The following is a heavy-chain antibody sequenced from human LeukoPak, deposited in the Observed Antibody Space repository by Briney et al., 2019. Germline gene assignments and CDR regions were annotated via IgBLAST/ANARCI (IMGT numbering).Heavy chain of an antibody. Sequence: PGGSLRLSCAASGFTFSSYSMNWVRQAPGKGLEWVSSISSSSSYIYYADSVKGRFTISRDNSKNTLYLQMNSLRAEDTAVYYCPKEYSSGWHGAFDIWGQGTMVTVSS. J-gene: IGHJ3*02. D-gene: IGHD6-19*01. V-gene: IGHV3-21*01. CDR2: ISSSSSYI. CDR1: GFTFSSYS. CDR3: PKEYSSGWHGAFDI.